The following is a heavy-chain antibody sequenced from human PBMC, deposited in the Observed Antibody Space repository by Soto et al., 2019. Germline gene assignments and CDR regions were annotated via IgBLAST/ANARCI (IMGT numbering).Heavy chain of an antibody. CDR1: GFTLSDYY. CDR2: ISSSGSTI. J-gene: IGHJ5*02. Sequence: GGSLRLSCAASGFTLSDYYMSWIRQAPGKGLEWVSYISSSGSTIYYADSVKGRFTISRDNAKNSLYLQMNSLRAEDTAVYYLAREGALVTPKFDPWGQGNLVTV. CDR3: AREGALVTPKFDP. D-gene: IGHD1-26*01. V-gene: IGHV3-11*01.